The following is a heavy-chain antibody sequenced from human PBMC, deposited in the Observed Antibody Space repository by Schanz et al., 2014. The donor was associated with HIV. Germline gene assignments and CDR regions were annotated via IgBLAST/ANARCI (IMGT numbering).Heavy chain of an antibody. CDR3: ARDHLPFCYGGSCFFDF. CDR1: GFTFSSYA. V-gene: IGHV3-23*01. J-gene: IGHJ4*02. D-gene: IGHD2-15*01. Sequence: EVQLLESGGGLVQPGGSLRLSCAASGFTFSSYAMSWVRQAPGKGLEWVSAISGSGGSTYYADSVRGRSTISRDNSKNALYLQVNSLRADDTAFYYCARDHLPFCYGGSCFFDFWGQGTLVTVSS. CDR2: ISGSGGST.